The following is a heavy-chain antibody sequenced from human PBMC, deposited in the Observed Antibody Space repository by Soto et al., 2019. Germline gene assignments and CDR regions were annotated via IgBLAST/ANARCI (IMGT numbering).Heavy chain of an antibody. Sequence: SGGSLRLSCALSGFTVSSNYMSWVRQAPGKGLEWVSVMYIGGSTYDADSVKGRFTISRDKSKNTVYLQMNSLRAEDTAVYYCATHSSDLPKYYYFGMDVWGQGTTVTVSS. CDR2: MYIGGST. V-gene: IGHV3-53*01. CDR1: GFTVSSNY. D-gene: IGHD6-19*01. J-gene: IGHJ6*02. CDR3: ATHSSDLPKYYYFGMDV.